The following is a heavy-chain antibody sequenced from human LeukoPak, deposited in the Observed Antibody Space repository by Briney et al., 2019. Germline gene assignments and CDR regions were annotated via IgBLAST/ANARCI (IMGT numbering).Heavy chain of an antibody. D-gene: IGHD2-2*01. J-gene: IGHJ6*02. Sequence: SETLSLTCAVYGGSFSGYYWSWIRQPPGKGLEWIGEINHSGSTNYNPSLKSRVTISVDTSKNQFSLKLSSVTAADTAVYYCARDFPIGSPYQLLSGNYYYYGMDVWGQGTTVTVSS. CDR3: ARDFPIGSPYQLLSGNYYYYGMDV. CDR1: GGSFSGYY. CDR2: INHSGST. V-gene: IGHV4-34*01.